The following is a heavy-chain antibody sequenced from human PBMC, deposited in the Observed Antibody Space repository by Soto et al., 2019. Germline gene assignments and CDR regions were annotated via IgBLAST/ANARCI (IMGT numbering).Heavy chain of an antibody. J-gene: IGHJ6*03. D-gene: IGHD3-3*01. V-gene: IGHV4-59*08. CDR3: ARGAIFGVVISASYYYYYMDV. CDR1: GGSISSYY. CDR2: IYYSGST. Sequence: SETLSLTCTVSGGSISSYYWSWIRQPPGKGLEWIGYIYYSGSTNYNPSLKSRVTISVDTSKNQSSLKLSSVTAADTAVYYCARGAIFGVVISASYYYYYMDVWGKGTTVTVSS.